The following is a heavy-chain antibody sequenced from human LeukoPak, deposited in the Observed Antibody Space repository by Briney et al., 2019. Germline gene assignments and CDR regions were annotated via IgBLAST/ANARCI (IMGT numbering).Heavy chain of an antibody. D-gene: IGHD4-17*01. V-gene: IGHV4-4*02. J-gene: IGHJ4*02. CDR1: GGSISSINC. CDR2: IYHSGST. Sequence: SQTLSLTCAVAGGSISSINCGSWFRHPPGKALEGIGEIYHSGSTNYIPSLKSRVNISVDKSKNQFSLKLSSLNAADTAVYYCARSHYDYGAYFDYWGEGTLVTVSS. CDR3: ARSHYDYGAYFDY.